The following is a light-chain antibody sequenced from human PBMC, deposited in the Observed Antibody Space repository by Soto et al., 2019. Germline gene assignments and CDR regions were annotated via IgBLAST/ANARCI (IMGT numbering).Light chain of an antibody. J-gene: IGKJ5*01. Sequence: EIVLTQSPGTLSLSPGERATLSCRASQSISTSYLAWYQQKPGQAPRLLIYGSSSRATGIPDRFSGSGSGTDFTLTISNLQSEDCAVYYCQHYNNWPPITFGQGTRLEIK. CDR3: QHYNNWPPIT. CDR2: GSS. V-gene: IGKV3-20*01. CDR1: QSISTSY.